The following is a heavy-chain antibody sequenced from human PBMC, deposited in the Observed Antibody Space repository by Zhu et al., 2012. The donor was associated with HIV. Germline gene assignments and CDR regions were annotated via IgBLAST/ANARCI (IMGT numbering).Heavy chain of an antibody. Sequence: QVQLQESGPGLVKPSETLSLTCTVSGGSISSSSYYWGWIRQPPGKGLEWIASVYYTGSTYHDASLRSRVTISVDTSENRFSLRLSSVTAADTALYYCARHIYYFDSRGYSYFDYWGLGTLVTV. CDR1: GGSISSSSYY. CDR2: VYYTGST. J-gene: IGHJ4*02. V-gene: IGHV4-39*01. D-gene: IGHD3-22*01. CDR3: ARHIYYFDSRGYSYFDY.